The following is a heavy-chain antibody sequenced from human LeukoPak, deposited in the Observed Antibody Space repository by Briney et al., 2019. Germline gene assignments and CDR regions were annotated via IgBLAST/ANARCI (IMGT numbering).Heavy chain of an antibody. J-gene: IGHJ4*02. D-gene: IGHD3-3*01. CDR3: ARPRTYYDFWRGYPPFDY. CDR1: GGTFSNYA. V-gene: IGHV1-69*13. Sequence: SVKVSCKASGGTFSNYAISWVRQAPGQGLEWMGGIITNYGTTNYAQKYQGRVTITADESTTTVYMELSSLRSEDTAVYYCARPRTYYDFWRGYPPFDYWGQGTLVTVSS. CDR2: IITNYGTT.